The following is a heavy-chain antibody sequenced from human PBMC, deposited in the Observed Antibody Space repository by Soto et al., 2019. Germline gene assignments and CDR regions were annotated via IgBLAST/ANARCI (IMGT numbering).Heavy chain of an antibody. J-gene: IGHJ3*02. V-gene: IGHV4-61*01. CDR1: GGSVSSGSHY. Sequence: PSKTLSLTCTVSGGSVSSGSHYWSWIRRPPGKGLEWIGYGYYSGTTNYNPSLKSRVTISVDTSRNQFSLKLSSVTAADTAVYYCARDYRGYTTGYAFDIWGQGTMVTVSS. CDR2: GYYSGTT. CDR3: ARDYRGYTTGYAFDI. D-gene: IGHD5-18*01.